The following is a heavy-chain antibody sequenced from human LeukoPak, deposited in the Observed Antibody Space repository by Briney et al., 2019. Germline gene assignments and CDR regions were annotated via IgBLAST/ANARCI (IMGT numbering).Heavy chain of an antibody. CDR3: ARPGSGYSYGYDY. CDR1: GYSFTSYW. J-gene: IGHJ4*02. Sequence: GESLKISCKGSGYSFTSYWIGWGRQMPGKGLEWMGIIYPGDSDTRYSPSFQGQATISADKSISTAYLQWSSLKASDTAMYYCARPGSGYSYGYDYWGQGTLVTVSS. CDR2: IYPGDSDT. V-gene: IGHV5-51*01. D-gene: IGHD5-18*01.